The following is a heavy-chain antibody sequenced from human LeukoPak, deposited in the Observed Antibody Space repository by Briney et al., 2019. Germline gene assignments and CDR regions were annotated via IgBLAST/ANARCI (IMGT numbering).Heavy chain of an antibody. CDR2: ISGSGGST. CDR1: GFTFSSYA. Sequence: GGSLRLSCAASGFTFSSYAMSWVRQAPGKGLEWVSAISGSGGSTYHADSVKGRFTISRDNSKNTLYLQMNSLRAEDTAVYYCAKRGLYDSSGYYEYYFDYWGQGTLVTVSS. CDR3: AKRGLYDSSGYYEYYFDY. D-gene: IGHD3-22*01. V-gene: IGHV3-23*01. J-gene: IGHJ4*02.